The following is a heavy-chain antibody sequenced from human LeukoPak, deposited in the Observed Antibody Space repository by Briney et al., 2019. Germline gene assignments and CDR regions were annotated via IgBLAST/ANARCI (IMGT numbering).Heavy chain of an antibody. V-gene: IGHV3-48*02. Sequence: SGGSLRPSCAASGFTFSTYSMNWVRQAPGKGLEWVSYITSSSSTIYYADSVRGRFTISRDNAKNSLYLQMNSLRDEDTAVYYCERVDWMIGAFDIWGQGTMVTVSS. J-gene: IGHJ3*02. D-gene: IGHD3-22*01. CDR1: GFTFSTYS. CDR3: ERVDWMIGAFDI. CDR2: ITSSSSTI.